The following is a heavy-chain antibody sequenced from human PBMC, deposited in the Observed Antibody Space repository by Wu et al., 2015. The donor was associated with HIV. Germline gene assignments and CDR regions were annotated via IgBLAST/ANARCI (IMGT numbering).Heavy chain of an antibody. V-gene: IGHV1-18*01. Sequence: QLVQSGSELRKPGDSVRVSCQASGYNFVTFGINWLRRAPGQRLQWLGWIDSFNGDRNYTRGRLTMTTNTSTATAFLELRSLRLDDTATYYCAREPPXGVYLYMDVWGKGLRSPSL. D-gene: IGHD5/OR15-5a*01. J-gene: IGHJ6*03. CDR2: IDSFNGDR. CDR1: GYNFVTFG. CDR3: AREPPXGVYLYMDV.